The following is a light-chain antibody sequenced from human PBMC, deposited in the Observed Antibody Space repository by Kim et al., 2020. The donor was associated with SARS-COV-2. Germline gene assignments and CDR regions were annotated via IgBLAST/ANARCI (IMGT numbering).Light chain of an antibody. Sequence: SVKVTCTLSSGHSSYIIAWHQQQPGKAPRYLMKLEGSGSYNKGSGVPDRFSGSSSGADRYLTISNLQSEDEADYYCETWDSNTRVFGGGTQLTVL. CDR3: ETWDSNTRV. CDR2: LEGSGSY. J-gene: IGLJ3*02. V-gene: IGLV4-60*03. CDR1: SGHSSYI.